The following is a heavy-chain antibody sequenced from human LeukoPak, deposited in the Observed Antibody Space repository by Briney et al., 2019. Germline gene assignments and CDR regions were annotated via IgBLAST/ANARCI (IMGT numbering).Heavy chain of an antibody. CDR3: AKGYDYRSGAGSFDY. Sequence: GGSLRLSCAASGFSLGSYAMNWVRQAPGKGLEWVSTISASGGSTYYADSVKGRFTISRDNSKNTLYLQMNGLRADDTAVYYCAKGYDYRSGAGSFDYWGQGTLVTVSS. CDR1: GFSLGSYA. V-gene: IGHV3-23*01. J-gene: IGHJ4*02. CDR2: ISASGGST. D-gene: IGHD3-10*01.